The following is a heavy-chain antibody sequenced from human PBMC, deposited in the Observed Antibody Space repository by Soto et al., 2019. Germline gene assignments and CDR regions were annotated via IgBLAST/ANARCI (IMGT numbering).Heavy chain of an antibody. V-gene: IGHV3-23*01. CDR1: GFTFSSYA. J-gene: IGHJ6*02. CDR2: ISGSGGST. CDR3: AKNPYSSSWYEQGYYYYGMDV. Sequence: PGGSLRLSCAASGFTFSSYAMSWVRQAPGKGLEWVSAISGSGGSTYYADSVKGRFTISRDNSKNTLYLQMNSLRAEDTAAYYCAKNPYSSSWYEQGYYYYGMDVWGQGTTVTVSS. D-gene: IGHD6-13*01.